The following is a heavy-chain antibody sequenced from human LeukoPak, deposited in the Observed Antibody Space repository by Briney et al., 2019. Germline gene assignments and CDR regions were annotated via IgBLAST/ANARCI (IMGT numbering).Heavy chain of an antibody. D-gene: IGHD6-13*01. CDR2: ISPNSGGT. CDR1: EYTFTGYY. Sequence: ASVKVSCKTSEYTFTGYYMHCVRQAPGRGLEWMGWISPNSGGTNYAQKFQGRVTMTRDTSISTAYMELSRLRSDDTAVYYCARDRGTSSSWYDYWGQGTLVTVSS. J-gene: IGHJ4*02. V-gene: IGHV1-2*02. CDR3: ARDRGTSSSWYDY.